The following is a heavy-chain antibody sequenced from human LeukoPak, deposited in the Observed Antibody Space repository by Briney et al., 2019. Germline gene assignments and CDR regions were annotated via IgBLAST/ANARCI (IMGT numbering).Heavy chain of an antibody. CDR3: ARASGFDY. J-gene: IGHJ4*02. CDR2: ISSDGTYT. Sequence: GGSLRLSCAASGFTFSSHLMHWVRQAPGKGLVWVSRISSDGTYTNYADSVRGRFTISRDNAKNTLYLQMNSLRAEDTAVYYCARASGFDYWGQGTLVTVSS. V-gene: IGHV3-74*01. CDR1: GFTFSSHL.